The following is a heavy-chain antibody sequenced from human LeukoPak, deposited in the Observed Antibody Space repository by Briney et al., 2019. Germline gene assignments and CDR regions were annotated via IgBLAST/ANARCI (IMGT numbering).Heavy chain of an antibody. CDR3: ARLTGYFDSGGSYYWGSFDY. V-gene: IGHV4-59*01. CDR1: GVSMTNDR. J-gene: IGHJ4*02. D-gene: IGHD3-22*01. Sequence: PSETLSLTCSVSGVSMTNDRWTWIRQAPGKGLEWIGYMSDSGQTNYNPSLRSRATVSVDTSKSQCSLRLTPVTSADTAVYSCARLTGYFDSGGSYYWGSFDYWGQGSLVTVSS. CDR2: MSDSGQT.